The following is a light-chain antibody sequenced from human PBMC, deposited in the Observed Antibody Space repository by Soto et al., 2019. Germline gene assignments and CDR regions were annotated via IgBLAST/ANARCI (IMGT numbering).Light chain of an antibody. CDR1: SSDIGAGYR. J-gene: IGLJ3*02. Sequence: QSVLTQPPSVSGAPGERVTISCTGSSSDIGAGYRVRWYQQVPGTAPKLMIFEVSRRPSGVSERFSGSKSGNTASLTISGLQAEDEADFHCCSYAGGGAWVFGGGTKLTVL. V-gene: IGLV1-40*01. CDR3: CSYAGGGAWV. CDR2: EVS.